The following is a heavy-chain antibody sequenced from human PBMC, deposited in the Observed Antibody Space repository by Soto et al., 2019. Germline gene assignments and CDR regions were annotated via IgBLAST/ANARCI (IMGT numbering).Heavy chain of an antibody. Sequence: PSETLSLTCAVSGGYISSGGYSWSWIRQPPGKGLEWIGYIYHSGSTYYNPSLKSRVTISVDTSKNQFSLKLSSVTAADTAVYYCARSYGPFDYWGQGTLVTVSS. D-gene: IGHD4-17*01. J-gene: IGHJ4*02. CDR3: ARSYGPFDY. CDR2: IYHSGST. V-gene: IGHV4-30-2*05. CDR1: GGYISSGGYS.